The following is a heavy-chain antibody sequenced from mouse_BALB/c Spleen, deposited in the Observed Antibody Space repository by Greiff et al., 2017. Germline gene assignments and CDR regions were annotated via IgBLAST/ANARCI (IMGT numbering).Heavy chain of an antibody. D-gene: IGHD1-1*01. Sequence: QVQLQQSGAELVRPGTSVKISCKASGYTFTNYWLGWVKQRPGHGLEWIGDINPGGGYTNYNEKFNGKATLTADTSSSTAYMQLSSLTSEDSAVYCCARRVDAAWFAYWGQGTLVTVSA. V-gene: IGHV1-63*02. CDR3: ARRVDAAWFAY. CDR2: INPGGGYT. J-gene: IGHJ3*01. CDR1: GYTFTNYW.